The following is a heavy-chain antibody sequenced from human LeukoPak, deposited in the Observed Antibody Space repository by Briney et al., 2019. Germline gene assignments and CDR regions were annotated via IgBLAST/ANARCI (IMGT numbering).Heavy chain of an antibody. CDR3: AKPGPRRRLFVEYFQH. J-gene: IGHJ1*01. V-gene: IGHV3-23*01. CDR1: GFTFSSYA. D-gene: IGHD1-14*01. CDR2: ISGSGGST. Sequence: PGGSLRLSCAASGFTFSSYAMSWVRQAPGKGPEWVSAISGSGGSTYYADSVKGRFTISRDNSKNTLYLQMNSLRAEDTAVYYCAKPGPRRRLFVEYFQHWGQGTLVTVSS.